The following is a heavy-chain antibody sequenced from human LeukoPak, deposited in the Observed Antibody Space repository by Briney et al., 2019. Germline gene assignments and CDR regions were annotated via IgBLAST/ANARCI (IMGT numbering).Heavy chain of an antibody. V-gene: IGHV4-39*01. CDR1: GGSITNINYY. CDR2: IYYSGST. J-gene: IGHJ3*01. D-gene: IGHD3-10*01. Sequence: SETLSLTCTVSGGSITNINYYWGWIRQPPGKGLEWIGNIYYSGSTYYNPSLMSRLAISVDTSKNQFSLKLSSVTAADTAVYYWASKRGDAFDGWGQGTMVTVSS. CDR3: ASKRGDAFDG.